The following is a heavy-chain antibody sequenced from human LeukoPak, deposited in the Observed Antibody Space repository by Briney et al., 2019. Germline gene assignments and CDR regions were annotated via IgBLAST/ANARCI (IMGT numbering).Heavy chain of an antibody. V-gene: IGHV4-59*01. CDR1: GGSISSYY. Sequence: SETLSLTCTVSGGSISSYYWSWIRQPPGKGLEWVGHIYYLGSTNYNPSLKSRVTISIDTSKNYFSLKLNSVIAADMAVYYCARDRPGSYWYFDLWGRGTLVTVSS. J-gene: IGHJ2*01. CDR3: ARDRPGSYWYFDL. D-gene: IGHD3-10*01. CDR2: IYYLGST.